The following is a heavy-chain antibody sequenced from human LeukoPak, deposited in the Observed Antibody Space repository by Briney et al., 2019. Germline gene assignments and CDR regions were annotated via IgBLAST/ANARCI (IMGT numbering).Heavy chain of an antibody. CDR2: IYPDDSDT. Sequence: GESLKISCKGSGYRFNAYWIAWVRQMPGKGLEWMGIIYPDDSDTRYSPSFQGQVTISADKSITTAYLQWSSLKASDTAMYFCATLTPYDFWSGFQIPNYFDYWGQGTLVTVSS. V-gene: IGHV5-51*01. CDR1: GYRFNAYW. CDR3: ATLTPYDFWSGFQIPNYFDY. J-gene: IGHJ4*02. D-gene: IGHD3-3*01.